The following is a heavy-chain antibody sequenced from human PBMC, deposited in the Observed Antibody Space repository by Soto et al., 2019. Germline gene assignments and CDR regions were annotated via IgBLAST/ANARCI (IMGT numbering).Heavy chain of an antibody. J-gene: IGHJ4*02. Sequence: PSETLSLTCTVSGGSISSSSYYWGWIRQPPGKGLEWIGRIYYSGSTYYNPSLKSRVTISVDTSKNQFSLKLSSVTAADTAVYYCARLASSGWHPFDYWGQGTLVTVSS. CDR2: IYYSGST. D-gene: IGHD6-19*01. CDR1: GGSISSSSYY. CDR3: ARLASSGWHPFDY. V-gene: IGHV4-39*01.